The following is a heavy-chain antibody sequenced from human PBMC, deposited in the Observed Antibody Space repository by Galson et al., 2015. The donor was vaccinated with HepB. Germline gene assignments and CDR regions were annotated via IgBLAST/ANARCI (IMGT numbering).Heavy chain of an antibody. J-gene: IGHJ4*02. V-gene: IGHV3-23*01. Sequence: SLRLSCAASGFTFKSHSMSWVRQAPGKGLEWVSAISENGGSTHYADSVKGRFTISRDNSKNTLYLQMNSVRAEDTAVYYCARGQGYCSGITCLIYDYWGQGTLVTVS. CDR3: ARGQGYCSGITCLIYDY. CDR2: ISENGGST. CDR1: GFTFKSHS. D-gene: IGHD2-2*01.